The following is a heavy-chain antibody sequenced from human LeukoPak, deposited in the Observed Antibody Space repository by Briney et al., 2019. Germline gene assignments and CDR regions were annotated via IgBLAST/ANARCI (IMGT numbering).Heavy chain of an antibody. D-gene: IGHD4-23*01. CDR3: ARLRVQNYGGNWGFDY. J-gene: IGHJ4*02. Sequence: SETLSLTCTVSGYSISSISSTYYWGWVRQSPRKGLEWIGSIYHSGSTYYNPSLQSRVTISIDTSKNQFSLKLSSVTAADTAVYYCARLRVQNYGGNWGFDYWGRGTLVTVSS. CDR2: IYHSGST. CDR1: GYSISSISSTYY. V-gene: IGHV4-38-2*02.